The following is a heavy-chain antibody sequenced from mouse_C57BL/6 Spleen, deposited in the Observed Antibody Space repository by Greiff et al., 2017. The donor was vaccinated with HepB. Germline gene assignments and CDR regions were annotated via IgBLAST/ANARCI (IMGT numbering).Heavy chain of an antibody. Sequence: QVQLQQSGAELARPGASVKLSCKASGYTFTSYGISWVKQRTGQGLEWIGEIYPRSGNTYYNEKFKGKATLTADKSSSTAYMELRSLTSEDSAVYFCARLEVSTTVVAHYAMDYWGQGTSVTVSS. CDR2: IYPRSGNT. V-gene: IGHV1-81*01. CDR3: ARLEVSTTVVAHYAMDY. J-gene: IGHJ4*01. CDR1: GYTFTSYG. D-gene: IGHD1-1*01.